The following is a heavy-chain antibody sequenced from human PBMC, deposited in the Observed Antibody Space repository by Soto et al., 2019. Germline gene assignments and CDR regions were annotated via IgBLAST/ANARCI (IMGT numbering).Heavy chain of an antibody. Sequence: QVQLQESGPGLVKPSETLSLTCTVSGGSISSYYWSWIRQPPGKGLEWIGYIYYSGSTNYNPSLKSRVTISVDTSKNQFSLKLSSVTAADTAVYYCARRRPSLAVAGTEVLNYYYYYYMDVWGKGTTVTVSS. CDR3: ARRRPSLAVAGTEVLNYYYYYYMDV. J-gene: IGHJ6*03. CDR1: GGSISSYY. V-gene: IGHV4-59*08. D-gene: IGHD6-19*01. CDR2: IYYSGST.